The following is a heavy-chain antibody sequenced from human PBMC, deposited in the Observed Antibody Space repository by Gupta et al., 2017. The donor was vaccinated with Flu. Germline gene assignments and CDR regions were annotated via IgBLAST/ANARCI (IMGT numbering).Heavy chain of an antibody. Sequence: EVQLVESGGGLVQPGGSLRLSCSASGFTFSSYAMPWARQAPGKGLEYVSAISSNGGSTYYADSVKGRFTISRDNSKNTLYLQMSSLRAEDTAVYYCVKDRPNGVFGVADIWGQGTMVTVSS. D-gene: IGHD3-3*01. J-gene: IGHJ3*02. CDR2: ISSNGGST. CDR1: GFTFSSYA. CDR3: VKDRPNGVFGVADI. V-gene: IGHV3-64D*06.